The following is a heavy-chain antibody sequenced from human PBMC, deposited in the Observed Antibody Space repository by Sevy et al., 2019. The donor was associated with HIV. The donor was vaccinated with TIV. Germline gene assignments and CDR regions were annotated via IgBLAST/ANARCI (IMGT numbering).Heavy chain of an antibody. CDR3: AKDGGRNWDQFFFDY. D-gene: IGHD7-27*01. CDR2: ISGTGGST. Sequence: GGSLRLSCEASGFTFSSFGMSWVRQAPGKGLEWVSGISGTGGSTYYADSVKGRFTISRGNSKNTLYIHMFSLRAEDTAVYYCAKDGGRNWDQFFFDYWGQGTLVTVSS. J-gene: IGHJ4*02. V-gene: IGHV3-23*01. CDR1: GFTFSSFG.